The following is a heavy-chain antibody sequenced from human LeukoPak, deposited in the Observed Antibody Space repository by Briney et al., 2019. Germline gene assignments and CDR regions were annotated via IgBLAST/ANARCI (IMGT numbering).Heavy chain of an antibody. Sequence: ASVKVSCKASGGTFSSYAISWVRQAPGQGLEWMGGIIPIFGTADYAQKFQGRVTITADESTSTAYMDLSSLRSEDTAVYYCARGAAAGSDRAEGVDYWGQGTLVTVSS. CDR3: ARGAAAGSDRAEGVDY. CDR1: GGTFSSYA. J-gene: IGHJ4*02. CDR2: IIPIFGTA. V-gene: IGHV1-69*13. D-gene: IGHD6-13*01.